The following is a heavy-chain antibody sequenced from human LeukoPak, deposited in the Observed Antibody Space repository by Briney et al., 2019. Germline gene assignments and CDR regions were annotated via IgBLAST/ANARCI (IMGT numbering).Heavy chain of an antibody. D-gene: IGHD1-14*01. Sequence: GGSLRLSYAASGFTYSSYWMHWVRQVPGKGLVWVARIDPGGSSITYADSVKGRFTISRDNAKNTLYLQMDSLRAEDTGVYYCARSNQADDYWGQGTLVTVSS. CDR3: ARSNQADDY. CDR1: GFTYSSYW. J-gene: IGHJ4*02. CDR2: IDPGGSSI. V-gene: IGHV3-74*01.